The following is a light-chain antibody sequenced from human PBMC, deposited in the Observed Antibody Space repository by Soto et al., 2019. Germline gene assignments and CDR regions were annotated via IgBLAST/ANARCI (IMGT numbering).Light chain of an antibody. CDR2: AAS. CDR1: QSINSY. CDR3: QQSYSDPMT. Sequence: DIPVTQSPSSLTESVADRFTITCRASQSINSYLNWYQQKPGKAPKLLIYAASNLQSGVPSRFSGSGCGTDFTLTISSVPPEDFETYYCQQSYSDPMTFGQGTQLEIK. J-gene: IGKJ5*01. V-gene: IGKV1-39*01.